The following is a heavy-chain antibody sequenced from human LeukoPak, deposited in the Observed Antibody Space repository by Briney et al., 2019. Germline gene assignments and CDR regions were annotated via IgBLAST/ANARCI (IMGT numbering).Heavy chain of an antibody. V-gene: IGHV3-21*06. D-gene: IGHD3-3*01. CDR2: IGSSGNT. CDR1: GFAFSSYS. Sequence: GGSLRLSCVASGFAFSSYSMKWVRQAPGKGVEWVSSIGSSGNTYYADSVKGRVTISRDNAKNSLYLQMNSLRAEDTAVYYCARARRVDFGTYYYMDVWGKGTTVTVSS. CDR3: ARARRVDFGTYYYMDV. J-gene: IGHJ6*03.